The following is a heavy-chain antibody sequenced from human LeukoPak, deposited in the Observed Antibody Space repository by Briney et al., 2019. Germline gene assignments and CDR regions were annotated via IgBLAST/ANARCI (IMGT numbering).Heavy chain of an antibody. CDR2: IYSGGST. J-gene: IGHJ6*03. CDR1: GFTVSSNY. Sequence: GGSLRLSCAASGFTVSSNYMSWVRQAPGKGLEWVSVIYSGGSTYYADSVKGRFTISRDNSKNTLYLQMNSLRAEDTAVYYCASGPIFGVVPLPYYMDVWGKGTTVTVSS. V-gene: IGHV3-53*01. D-gene: IGHD3-3*01. CDR3: ASGPIFGVVPLPYYMDV.